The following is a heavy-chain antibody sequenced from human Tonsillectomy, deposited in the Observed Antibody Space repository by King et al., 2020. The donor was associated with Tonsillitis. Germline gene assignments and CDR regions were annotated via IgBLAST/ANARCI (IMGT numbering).Heavy chain of an antibody. CDR1: GFTFSGSA. CDR2: IRRKANSYAT. CDR3: FADYYDSSGYSYWFDP. J-gene: IGHJ5*02. Sequence: VQLVESGGGLVQPGGSLKLSCAASGFTFSGSAMHWVRQASGKVLEWVGRIRRKANSYATAYAASVKGRFTNSRDDSKNTADLQMNSLKTEDTAVYYCFADYYDSSGYSYWFDPWGQGTLVTVSS. D-gene: IGHD3-22*01. V-gene: IGHV3-73*01.